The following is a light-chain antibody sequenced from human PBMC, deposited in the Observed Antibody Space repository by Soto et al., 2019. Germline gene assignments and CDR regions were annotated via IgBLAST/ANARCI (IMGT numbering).Light chain of an antibody. Sequence: QSVLTQPPSASGTPGQRVTISCSGGSSNIRSNAVNWYQHLPGTAPKLLIYTFSQRPSGVPARFSGSKSGTSASLAISGLQSEDEADYYCAAWDDSLNVWVFGGGTKLTVL. V-gene: IGLV1-44*01. CDR2: TFS. CDR1: SSNIRSNA. J-gene: IGLJ3*02. CDR3: AAWDDSLNVWV.